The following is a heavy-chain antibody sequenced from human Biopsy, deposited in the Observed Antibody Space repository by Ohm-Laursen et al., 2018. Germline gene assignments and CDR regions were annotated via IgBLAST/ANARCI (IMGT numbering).Heavy chain of an antibody. Sequence: SQTLSLTCTVSGGYISHYYWTWIRQPAGQGLEWIGRIYITGETDYNPSLKSRVTMSVDLSKKQFSLKLKSVTAADTAVYYCARATNSTGWPYYYFYGMDVWGQGTTVTVSS. V-gene: IGHV4-4*07. CDR1: GGYISHYY. J-gene: IGHJ6*02. CDR3: ARATNSTGWPYYYFYGMDV. D-gene: IGHD2/OR15-2a*01. CDR2: IYITGET.